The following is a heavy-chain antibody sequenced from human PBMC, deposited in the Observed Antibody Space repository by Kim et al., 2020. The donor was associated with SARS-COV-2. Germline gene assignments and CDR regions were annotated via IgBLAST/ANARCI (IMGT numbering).Heavy chain of an antibody. V-gene: IGHV3-21*01. CDR1: GFGFDTHS. CDR3: ARGGYCSSTSCYFYYYALDV. Sequence: GWSLRLSCAASGFGFDTHSMNWVRQAPGKGLEWVSSIGGTSNYIYYADSVKGRFTISRDNAKNSLFLQMNSLRAEDTAVYYCARGGYCSSTSCYFYYYALDVWGQGTTVTVSS. D-gene: IGHD2-2*01. CDR2: IGGTSNYI. J-gene: IGHJ6*02.